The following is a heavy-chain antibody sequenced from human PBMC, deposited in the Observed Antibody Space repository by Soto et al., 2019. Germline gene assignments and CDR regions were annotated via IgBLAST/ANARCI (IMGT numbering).Heavy chain of an antibody. CDR3: ARATYYYDSSGYWAYYFDY. D-gene: IGHD3-22*01. J-gene: IGHJ4*02. CDR2: INHSGST. Sequence: SETLSLTCAVYGGSFSGYYWSWIRQPPGTGLEWIGEINHSGSTNYNPSLKSRVTISVDTSKNQFSLKLSSVTAADTAVYYCARATYYYDSSGYWAYYFDYWGQGTLVTVSS. V-gene: IGHV4-34*01. CDR1: GGSFSGYY.